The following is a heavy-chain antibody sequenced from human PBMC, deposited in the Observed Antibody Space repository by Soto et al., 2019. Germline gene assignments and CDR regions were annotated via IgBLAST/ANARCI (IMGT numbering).Heavy chain of an antibody. V-gene: IGHV1-18*01. CDR3: ARDQGVDIVATTVDY. CDR2: ISAYNGNT. J-gene: IGHJ4*02. Sequence: ASVKVSCKASGYTFTSYGISWVRQAPGQGLEWMGWISAYNGNTNYAQKLQGRVTMTTDTSTSTAYMELRSLRSDNTAVYYCARDQGVDIVATTVDYWGQGTQVTVSS. D-gene: IGHD5-12*01. CDR1: GYTFTSYG.